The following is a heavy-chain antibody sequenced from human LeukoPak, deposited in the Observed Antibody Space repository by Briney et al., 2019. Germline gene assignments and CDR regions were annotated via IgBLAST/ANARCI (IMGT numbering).Heavy chain of an antibody. J-gene: IGHJ4*02. CDR2: ISGSGGST. D-gene: IGHD6-13*01. Sequence: PSETLSLTCTVSGDSISSYYWSWIRQPPGKGLEWVSAISGSGGSTYYADSVKGRFTISRDNSKNTLYLQMNSLRAEDTAVYYCAKDRLGMRIAAAGTGFDYWGQGTLVTVSS. CDR3: AKDRLGMRIAAAGTGFDY. V-gene: IGHV3-23*01. CDR1: GDSISSYY.